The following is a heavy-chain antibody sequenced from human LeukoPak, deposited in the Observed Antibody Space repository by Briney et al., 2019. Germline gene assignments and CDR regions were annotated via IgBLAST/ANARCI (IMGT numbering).Heavy chain of an antibody. CDR1: GFSFSSYA. CDR3: VKGGSGSYYSRNWADYFDY. J-gene: IGHJ4*02. V-gene: IGHV3-64D*06. D-gene: IGHD3-10*01. Sequence: GGSLRLSCSASGFSFSSYAMHWVRQAPGKGLEYVSAISNIGGSTYYADSVKDRFTISRDNSRNTLDLQLSSLRAEDTAVYYCVKGGSGSYYSRNWADYFDYSGQGTLVTVSS. CDR2: ISNIGGST.